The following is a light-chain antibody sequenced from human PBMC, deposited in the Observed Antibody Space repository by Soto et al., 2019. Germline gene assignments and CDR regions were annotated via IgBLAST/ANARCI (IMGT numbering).Light chain of an antibody. CDR1: QSISSN. CDR3: QQYNNWPYT. Sequence: EIVMTQSPATLSGSPGERATLSCRASQSISSNIAWYQQKPGQVPRLLIYGVSTRATTIPGRFSGSGSGTEFTLTISSLQSEDFAVYYCQQYNNWPYTFGQGTKLDIK. J-gene: IGKJ2*01. V-gene: IGKV3-15*01. CDR2: GVS.